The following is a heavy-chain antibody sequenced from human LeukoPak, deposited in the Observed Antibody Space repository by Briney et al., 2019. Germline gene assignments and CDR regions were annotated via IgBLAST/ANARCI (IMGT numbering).Heavy chain of an antibody. D-gene: IGHD6-6*01. V-gene: IGHV3-53*01. CDR3: AREGSSSFRYYYYGMDV. CDR1: GFTVSSNY. J-gene: IGHJ6*02. Sequence: GGSLGLSCAASGFTVSSNYMSWVRQAPGKGLEWVSVIYSGGSTYYADSVKGRFTISRDSSKNTLYLQMNSLRAEDTAVYYCAREGSSSFRYYYYGMDVWGQGTTVTVSS. CDR2: IYSGGST.